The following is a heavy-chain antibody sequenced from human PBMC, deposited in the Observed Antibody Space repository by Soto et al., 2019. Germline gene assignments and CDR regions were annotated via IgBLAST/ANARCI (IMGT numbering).Heavy chain of an antibody. CDR2: IYYSGST. J-gene: IGHJ4*02. V-gene: IGHV4-59*01. Sequence: SETLSLTCTVSGGSIRSYYWSWLRQPPGKGLEWIGYIYYSGSTNYNPSLKSRVTISVDTSKNQFSLKLSSVTAADTAVYYCARVRCSGGSCLDYWGQGTLVTVS. CDR1: GGSIRSYY. D-gene: IGHD2-15*01. CDR3: ARVRCSGGSCLDY.